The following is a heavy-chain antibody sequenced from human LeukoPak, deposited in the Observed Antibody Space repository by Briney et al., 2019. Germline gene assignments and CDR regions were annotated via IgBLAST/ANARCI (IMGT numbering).Heavy chain of an antibody. V-gene: IGHV4-38-2*02. CDR3: AGLVVPGHFDP. J-gene: IGHJ5*02. D-gene: IGHD2-2*01. Sequence: PSETLSLTCTVSGYSISSGYYWAWIRQPPGKGLEWIANIYYSGNTYYNPSHKSRVTISLDMSKNHFSLRVGSLTAADTAVYYCAGLVVPGHFDPWGQGTLVTVSS. CDR2: IYYSGNT. CDR1: GYSISSGYY.